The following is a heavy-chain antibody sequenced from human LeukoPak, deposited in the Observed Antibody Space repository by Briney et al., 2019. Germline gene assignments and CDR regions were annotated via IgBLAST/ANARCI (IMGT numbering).Heavy chain of an antibody. Sequence: GGSLRLSCAASGFTFGSYWMSWVGRAQGKGLEGVANIKQDGSEKYYVDSVKGRFTISRDNAKNSLYLQMNSLRAEDTAVYYCARGHSSGWYYFDYWGQGTLVTVSS. CDR1: GFTFGSYW. V-gene: IGHV3-7*01. J-gene: IGHJ4*02. CDR3: ARGHSSGWYYFDY. CDR2: IKQDGSEK. D-gene: IGHD6-19*01.